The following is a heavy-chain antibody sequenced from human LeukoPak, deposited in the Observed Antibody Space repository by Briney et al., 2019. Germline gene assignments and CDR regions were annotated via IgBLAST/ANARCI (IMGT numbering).Heavy chain of an antibody. J-gene: IGHJ5*02. CDR3: AHRGGDKLPDDNWFDP. D-gene: IGHD4-17*01. CDR2: IYWDDDK. V-gene: IGHV2-5*02. CDR1: GFSLSTSGVG. Sequence: SGPTLVNPTQTLTLTCTFSGFSLSTSGVGVGWIRQPPGKALEWLALIYWDDDKRYSPSLKSRLTITKDTSKNQVVLRMTNMDPVDTATYYCAHRGGDKLPDDNWFDPWGQGTLVTVSS.